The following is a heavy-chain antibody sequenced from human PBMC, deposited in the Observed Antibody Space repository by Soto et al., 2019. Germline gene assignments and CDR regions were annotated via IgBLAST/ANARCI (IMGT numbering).Heavy chain of an antibody. CDR3: AKERVRDFDG. V-gene: IGHV3-9*01. CDR1: GFTFDDHA. D-gene: IGHD3-9*01. J-gene: IGHJ4*02. CDR2: ITWNSVAL. Sequence: VQLVESGGGLVRPGGSLRLSCAASGFTFDDHAMHWVRQAPGKGLEWISAITWNSVALDYADPVKGRFTIARDNAKNSLYLQMNSLRPEDTALYYCAKERVRDFDGWGQGTLVTVSS.